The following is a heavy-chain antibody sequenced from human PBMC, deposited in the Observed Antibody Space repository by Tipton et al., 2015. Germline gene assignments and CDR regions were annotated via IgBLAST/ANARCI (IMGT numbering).Heavy chain of an antibody. D-gene: IGHD3-16*02. CDR2: ISYNGST. CDR3: ARGGGDDYIWGSSRFDS. Sequence: TLSLTCTVSGGSISNGGHYWTWIRQHPGKGLEWIGYISYNGSTCCNPSLKSRLTTSIDTSKNQFSLNLTAVTAADTAMYYCARGGGDDYIWGSSRFDSWGQGILVTVSS. V-gene: IGHV4-30-4*08. J-gene: IGHJ5*01. CDR1: GGSISNGGHY.